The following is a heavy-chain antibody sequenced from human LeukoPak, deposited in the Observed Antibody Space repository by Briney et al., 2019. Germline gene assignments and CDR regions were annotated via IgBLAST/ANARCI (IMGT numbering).Heavy chain of an antibody. Sequence: SETLSLTCAVSGGSISSSNWWSWVRQPPGKGLEWIGEIYHSGSTNYNPSLKSRVTISVDKSKNQFSLKLSSVTAADTAVYYCARERGQSGYDPFDYWGQGTLVTVSS. J-gene: IGHJ4*02. V-gene: IGHV4-4*02. CDR1: GGSISSSNW. CDR3: ARERGQSGYDPFDY. D-gene: IGHD5-12*01. CDR2: IYHSGST.